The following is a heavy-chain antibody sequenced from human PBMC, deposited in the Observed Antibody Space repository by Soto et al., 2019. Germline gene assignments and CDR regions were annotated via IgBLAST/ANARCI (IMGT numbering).Heavy chain of an antibody. Sequence: QITLKESGPTLVKPTQTLTLTCTFSGFSLSTTGVGVGWIRQPPGKALECLALIYWDDDKRYSPSLTNRLTLTKDTSKNQVVLTKTSMPPVDAGTYLCAHSPSLDWGHFDSWGQGSLVTVSS. J-gene: IGHJ4*02. CDR3: AHSPSLDWGHFDS. V-gene: IGHV2-5*02. CDR1: GFSLSTTGVG. D-gene: IGHD7-27*01. CDR2: IYWDDDK.